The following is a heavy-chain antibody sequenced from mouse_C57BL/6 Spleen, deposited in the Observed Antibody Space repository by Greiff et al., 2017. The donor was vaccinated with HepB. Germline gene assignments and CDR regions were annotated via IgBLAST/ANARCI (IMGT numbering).Heavy chain of an antibody. CDR2: IHPNSGST. CDR3: ARSYYSNYEGWFAY. Sequence: VQLQQSGAELVKPGASVKLSCKASGYTFTSYWMHWVKQRPGQGLEWIGMIHPNSGSTNYNEKFKSKATLTVDKSSRTAYMQLSSLTSEDSAVYYCARSYYSNYEGWFAYWGQGTLVTVSA. D-gene: IGHD2-5*01. CDR1: GYTFTSYW. V-gene: IGHV1-64*01. J-gene: IGHJ3*01.